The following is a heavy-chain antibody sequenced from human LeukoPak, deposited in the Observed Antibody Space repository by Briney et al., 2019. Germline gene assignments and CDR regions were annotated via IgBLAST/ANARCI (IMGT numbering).Heavy chain of an antibody. CDR1: GYSISSGYY. CDR2: IYHSGST. V-gene: IGHV4-38-2*02. D-gene: IGHD4/OR15-4a*01. J-gene: IGHJ4*02. CDR3: ARSARWVLTITPFDY. Sequence: PSETLSLTCTVSGYSISSGYYWGWIRQPPGKGLEWIGSIYHSGSTYYNPPLKSRVTISVDTSKNQFSLKLSSVTAADTAVYYCARSARWVLTITPFDYWGQGTLVTVSS.